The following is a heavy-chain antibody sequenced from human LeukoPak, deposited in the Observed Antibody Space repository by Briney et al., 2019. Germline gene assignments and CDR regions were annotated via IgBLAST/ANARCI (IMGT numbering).Heavy chain of an antibody. J-gene: IGHJ4*02. CDR1: GFTFSSYG. Sequence: GGSLRFSCAASGFTFSSYGMHWVRQAPGKGLEWVAVIWYDGSNKYYADSVKGRFTISRDNSKNTLYLQMNSLRAEDTAVYYCAKDRTYYGSGSLYYFDYWGQGTLVTVSS. V-gene: IGHV3-33*06. CDR3: AKDRTYYGSGSLYYFDY. D-gene: IGHD3-10*01. CDR2: IWYDGSNK.